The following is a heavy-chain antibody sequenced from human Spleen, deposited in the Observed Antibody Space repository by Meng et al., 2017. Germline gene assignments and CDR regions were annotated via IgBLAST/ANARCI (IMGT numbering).Heavy chain of an antibody. CDR1: GGSISSSSNY. J-gene: IGHJ2*01. CDR2: MYYIGST. Sequence: SETLSLTCTVSGGSISSSSNYWGWIRQSPGKGLEWIGTMYYIGSTYYNPSLESRVTISVDTSKNQVSLKLRSVTAADSAVYFCACGWVNWYFDLWGRDTLVTVSS. CDR3: ACGWVNWYFDL. V-gene: IGHV4-39*07. D-gene: IGHD6-19*01.